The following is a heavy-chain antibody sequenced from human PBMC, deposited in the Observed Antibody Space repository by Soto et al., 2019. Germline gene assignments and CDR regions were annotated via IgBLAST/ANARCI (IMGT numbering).Heavy chain of an antibody. Sequence: QVQLVQSGAEVKKPGASVKVSCKASGYTFTSYGISWVRQAPGQGLEWMGWISAYNGNTNYAQKPQGRGTMTTATSTSKAYMELRSLRSDDTVVYYGARDRGAYGMDVWGQGTTVTVSS. V-gene: IGHV1-18*01. D-gene: IGHD3-10*01. CDR3: ARDRGAYGMDV. J-gene: IGHJ6*02. CDR2: ISAYNGNT. CDR1: GYTFTSYG.